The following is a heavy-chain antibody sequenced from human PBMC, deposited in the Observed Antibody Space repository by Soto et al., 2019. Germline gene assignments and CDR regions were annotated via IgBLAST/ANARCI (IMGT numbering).Heavy chain of an antibody. CDR3: ARDASSSSLSASYYYYYMDV. J-gene: IGHJ6*03. D-gene: IGHD6-6*01. Sequence: ASVKVSCKASGYTFTGYYMHRVRQAPGQGLEWMGWINPNSGGTNYAQKFQGWVTMTRETSISTAYMELSRLRSDDTAVYYCARDASSSSLSASYYYYYMDVWGKGTTVTVSS. CDR1: GYTFTGYY. CDR2: INPNSGGT. V-gene: IGHV1-2*04.